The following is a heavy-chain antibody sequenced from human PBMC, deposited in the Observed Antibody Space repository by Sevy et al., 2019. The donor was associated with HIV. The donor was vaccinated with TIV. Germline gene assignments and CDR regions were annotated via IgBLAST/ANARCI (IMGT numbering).Heavy chain of an antibody. CDR2: IFPDDSDT. CDR3: ATSRSGYFDSSGYYIY. J-gene: IGHJ4*02. CDR1: GYSFTSHW. V-gene: IGHV5-51*01. Sequence: GESLKISCQGPGYSFTSHWIGWVRHMPGKGLEWMGIIFPDDSDTRYSPSFQGQVTFSADKSINTAYLQWSSLKASDTAMYYCATSRSGYFDSSGYYIYWGQGTLVTVSS. D-gene: IGHD3-22*01.